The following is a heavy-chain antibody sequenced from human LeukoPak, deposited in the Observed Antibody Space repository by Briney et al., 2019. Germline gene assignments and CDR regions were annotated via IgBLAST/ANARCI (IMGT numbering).Heavy chain of an antibody. V-gene: IGHV3-21*01. CDR2: ISSSSSYI. D-gene: IGHD2-8*02. CDR3: ARDHLLATYYYYYGMDV. Sequence: GGSLRLSCAASGITFKSYVMSWVRQAPGKRLERVSSISSSSSYIYYADSVKGRFTISRDNAKNSLYLQMNSLRAEDTAVYYCARDHLLATYYYYYGMDVWGQGTTVTVSS. J-gene: IGHJ6*02. CDR1: GITFKSYV.